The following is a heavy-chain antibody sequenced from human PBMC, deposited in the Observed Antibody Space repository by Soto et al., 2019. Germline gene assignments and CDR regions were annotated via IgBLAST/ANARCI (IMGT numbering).Heavy chain of an antibody. CDR2: MNPNSGNK. J-gene: IGHJ4*02. Sequence: QVQLVQSGAEVKKPGASVKVSCKAFGYTFTSYDINWVRQATGQGLEWMGWMNPNSGNKGFVQKFQGRVTMTRNTAISTAYMELSSLRSDDTAVYYCARGWRGYSGYDVDYWGQGTLVTVSS. V-gene: IGHV1-8*01. CDR1: GYTFTSYD. D-gene: IGHD5-12*01. CDR3: ARGWRGYSGYDVDY.